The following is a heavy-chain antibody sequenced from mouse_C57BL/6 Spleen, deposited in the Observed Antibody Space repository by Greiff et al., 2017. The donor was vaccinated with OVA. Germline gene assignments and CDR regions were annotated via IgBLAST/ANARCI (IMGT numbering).Heavy chain of an antibody. CDR3: LLDYDKGGY. Sequence: QVQLQQSGPELVKPGASVKISCKASGYAFSSSWMNWVKQRPGKGLEWIGRIYPGDGDTNYNGKFKGKATLTAAKSSSTAYMQLSSLTSEASAVYFCLLDYDKGGYWGQGTTLTVSS. J-gene: IGHJ2*01. V-gene: IGHV1-82*01. D-gene: IGHD2-4*01. CDR2: IYPGDGDT. CDR1: GYAFSSSW.